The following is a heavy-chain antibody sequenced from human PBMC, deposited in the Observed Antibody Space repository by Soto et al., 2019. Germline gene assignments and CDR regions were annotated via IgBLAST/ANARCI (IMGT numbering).Heavy chain of an antibody. J-gene: IGHJ6*02. CDR1: GASISSTSNY. D-gene: IGHD2-2*01. CDR3: ARTVCSSASCYGYYYYGLDV. V-gene: IGHV4-31*11. Sequence: SETLSLTCAVSGASISSTSNYWSWPRQHPGKGLEWMGYIYYSGSTYYNPSLKSRPAISVDTSKNPFSLKLSSVTAADTTVYYCARTVCSSASCYGYYYYGLDVWRHGTTVTVSS. CDR2: IYYSGST.